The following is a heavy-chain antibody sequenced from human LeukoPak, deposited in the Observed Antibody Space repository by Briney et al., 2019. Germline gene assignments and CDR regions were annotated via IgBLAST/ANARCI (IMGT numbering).Heavy chain of an antibody. J-gene: IGHJ4*02. CDR1: GFTFSSYA. CDR2: ISGRGGDT. Sequence: PGWSLRLSCAASGFTFSSYAMTWVRQAPGKGLEWVSGISGRGGDTYYADSVKGRFTVSRDNSKNTLYLQMSSLRAEDTAVYYCAKMARYSSSWADCWGQGTLVTVSS. V-gene: IGHV3-23*01. D-gene: IGHD6-13*01. CDR3: AKMARYSSSWADC.